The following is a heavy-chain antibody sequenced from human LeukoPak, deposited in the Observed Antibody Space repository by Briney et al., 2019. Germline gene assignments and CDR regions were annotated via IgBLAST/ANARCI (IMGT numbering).Heavy chain of an antibody. CDR3: ARVRRPFGGVIVLLDIPLFDY. CDR1: GYTFTSYV. V-gene: IGHV1-18*01. CDR2: ISAYNGNT. Sequence: ASVKVSCKASGYTFTSYVISWVRQAPGQGLEWMGWISAYNGNTNYAQKLQGRVTMTTDTSTSTAYMELRSLRSDDTAVYYCARVRRPFGGVIVLLDIPLFDYWGQGTLVTVSS. D-gene: IGHD3-16*02. J-gene: IGHJ4*02.